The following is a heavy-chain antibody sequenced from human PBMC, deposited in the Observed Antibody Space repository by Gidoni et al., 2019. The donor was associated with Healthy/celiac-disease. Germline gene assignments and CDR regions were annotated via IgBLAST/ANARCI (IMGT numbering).Heavy chain of an antibody. V-gene: IGHV4-4*02. Sequence: QVQLQESGPGLVKPSGTLSLTCAVSGGSISSSNWWSWVRQPPGKGLEWIGEIYHSGSTNYNPSLKSRVTISVDKSKNQFSLKLSSVTAADTAVYYCARLPPNPSSWFGESLAYFDYWGQGTLVTVSS. J-gene: IGHJ4*02. D-gene: IGHD3-10*01. CDR3: ARLPPNPSSWFGESLAYFDY. CDR2: IYHSGST. CDR1: GGSISSSNW.